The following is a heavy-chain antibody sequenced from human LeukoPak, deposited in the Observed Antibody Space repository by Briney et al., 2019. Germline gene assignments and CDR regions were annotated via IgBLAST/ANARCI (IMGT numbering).Heavy chain of an antibody. J-gene: IGHJ3*02. CDR2: IYYSGST. CDR3: ARLVYGPLWFGESNDAFDI. CDR1: GGSISSYY. V-gene: IGHV4-59*12. Sequence: SETLSLTCTVSGGSISSYYWSWIRQPPGKGLEWIGYIYYSGSTNYNPSLKSRVTISVDTSKNQFSLKLSSVTAADTAVYYCARLVYGPLWFGESNDAFDIWGQGTMVTVSS. D-gene: IGHD3-10*01.